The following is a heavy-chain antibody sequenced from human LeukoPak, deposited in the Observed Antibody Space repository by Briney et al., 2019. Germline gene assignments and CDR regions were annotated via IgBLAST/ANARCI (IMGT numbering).Heavy chain of an antibody. D-gene: IGHD7-27*01. CDR3: AGLKLGFRWFDP. CDR2: IYSSGTT. J-gene: IGHJ5*02. Sequence: SETLSLTCTVSGASISSNYWSWLRQPPGRRPEWIGYIYSSGTTKYNPSLKSRVTISVDTSKNQFSLKLSSVTAADTAVYYCAGLKLGFRWFDPWGQGTLVTVSS. CDR1: GASISSNY. V-gene: IGHV4-4*09.